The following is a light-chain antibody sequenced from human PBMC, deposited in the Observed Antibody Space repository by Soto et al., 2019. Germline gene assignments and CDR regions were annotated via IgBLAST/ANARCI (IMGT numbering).Light chain of an antibody. CDR2: DVS. J-gene: IGLJ2*01. CDR3: SSYTSSSLLV. CDR1: SSDAGGYNS. V-gene: IGLV2-14*01. Sequence: QSALTQPASVSGSPGQSITISCTGTSSDAGGYNSVSWYQQHPGKAPKLMIYDVSNRPSGVSDRFSGSKSGNMAALTISGLQAEDEADYYCSSYTSSSLLVFGGGTKVTVL.